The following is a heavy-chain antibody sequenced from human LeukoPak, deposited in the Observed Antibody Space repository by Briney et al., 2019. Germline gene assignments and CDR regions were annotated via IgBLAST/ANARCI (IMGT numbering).Heavy chain of an antibody. CDR1: TFTFSRYW. CDR3: ARDRAAFGVVQVGY. Sequence: PGGSLRLSCAASTFTFSRYWMHWVRQAPGEGLVWVSRINSDGTNTYYADSVKGRFTISRDNTKNTLYLQMNSLRTEDTAVYYCARDRAAFGVVQVGYWGQGTLVTVSS. V-gene: IGHV3-74*01. CDR2: INSDGTNT. D-gene: IGHD3-3*01. J-gene: IGHJ4*02.